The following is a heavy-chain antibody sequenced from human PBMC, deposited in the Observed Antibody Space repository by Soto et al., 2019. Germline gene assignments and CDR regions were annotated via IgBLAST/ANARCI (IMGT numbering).Heavy chain of an antibody. V-gene: IGHV3-49*03. Sequence: GGSLRLSCTASGFTFGDYAMSWFRQAPGKGLEWVGFIRSKAYGGTTEYAASVKGRFTISRDDSKSIAYLQMNSLKTEDTAVYYCTRGEDSSGYYAGYYYYGMDVWGQGTTVTVSS. CDR2: IRSKAYGGTT. D-gene: IGHD3-22*01. CDR3: TRGEDSSGYYAGYYYYGMDV. J-gene: IGHJ6*02. CDR1: GFTFGDYA.